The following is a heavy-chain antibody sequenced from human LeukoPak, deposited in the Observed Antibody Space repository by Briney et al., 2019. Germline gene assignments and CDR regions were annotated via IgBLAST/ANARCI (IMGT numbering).Heavy chain of an antibody. CDR1: GFTFSSYS. D-gene: IGHD2-2*01. J-gene: IGHJ4*02. Sequence: GGSLRLSCAASGFTFSSYSMNWVRQAPGKGLEWVSSISSSSSYIYYADSVKGRFTISRDNAKNSLYLQMNSLRAEDTAVYYCARAPGVVVPAAILFDYWGQGTLVTVSS. CDR2: ISSSSSYI. V-gene: IGHV3-21*01. CDR3: ARAPGVVVPAAILFDY.